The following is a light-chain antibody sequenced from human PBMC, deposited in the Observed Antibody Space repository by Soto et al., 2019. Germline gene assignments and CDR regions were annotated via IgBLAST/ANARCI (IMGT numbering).Light chain of an antibody. CDR2: DAS. CDR1: QGVTNY. Sequence: EIFLTQSPDTLSLSPGERATLSCRASQGVTNYIAWYQQRPGQAPRLLIYDASNRATGVPARFSGSGSGTDFTLTISDLEPADFGLYYCQQRLNWPPGFGQGTKVDIK. CDR3: QQRLNWPPG. J-gene: IGKJ1*01. V-gene: IGKV3-11*01.